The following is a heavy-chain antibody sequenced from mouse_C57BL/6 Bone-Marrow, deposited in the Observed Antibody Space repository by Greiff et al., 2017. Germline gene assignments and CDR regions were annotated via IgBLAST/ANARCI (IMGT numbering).Heavy chain of an antibody. Sequence: QVQLKQPGAELVKPGASVKLCCKASGYTFTSYWMHWVKQRPGQGLEWIGMIHPNSGSTNYNEKFKSKATLTVDKSSSTAYMQLSSLTSEDSAVYYCARDYSNYFDYWGQGTTLTVSS. V-gene: IGHV1-64*01. CDR2: IHPNSGST. J-gene: IGHJ2*01. CDR3: ARDYSNYFDY. D-gene: IGHD2-5*01. CDR1: GYTFTSYW.